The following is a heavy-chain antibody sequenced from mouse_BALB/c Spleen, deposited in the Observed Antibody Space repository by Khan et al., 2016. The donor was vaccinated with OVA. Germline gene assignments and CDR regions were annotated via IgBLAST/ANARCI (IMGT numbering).Heavy chain of an antibody. J-gene: IGHJ3*01. CDR2: ISPGSGDT. D-gene: IGHD1-2*01. CDR3: ARRNYFGYTFAY. CDR1: GYTFTDYY. Sequence: QVQLQQSGAELARPGASVKLSCTASGYTFTDYYINRVKQRTGQGLEWIGEISPGSGDTYYNERFMGKATLTADKSSSTAYMQLSSLTSEASAVYFCARRNYFGYTFAYWGQGTLVTVSA. V-gene: IGHV1-77*01.